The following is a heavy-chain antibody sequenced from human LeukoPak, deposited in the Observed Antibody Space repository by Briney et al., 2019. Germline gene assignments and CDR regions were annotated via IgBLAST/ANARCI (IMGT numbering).Heavy chain of an antibody. V-gene: IGHV3-11*06. CDR1: GFTFSDYY. Sequence: GGSLRLSCAASGFTFSDYYMTWIRQAPGKGLEWLSYISGSGSDTNYVDSVQGRFTISRDNAKNSLYLQMNSLRAEDTAVYYCAKDGGSFDYWGQGTLVTVSS. CDR2: ISGSGSDT. CDR3: AKDGGSFDY. J-gene: IGHJ4*02. D-gene: IGHD2-15*01.